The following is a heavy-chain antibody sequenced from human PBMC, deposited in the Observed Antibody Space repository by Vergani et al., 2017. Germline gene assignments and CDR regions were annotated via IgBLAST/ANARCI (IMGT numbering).Heavy chain of an antibody. D-gene: IGHD3-16*02. J-gene: IGHJ1*01. V-gene: IGHV3-15*01. CDR3: TTLYDYVWGSYRPEYFQH. Sequence: EVQLVESGGGLVKPGGSLRLSCAASGFTFSNAWMSWVRQATGKGLEWVGRIKSKTDGGTTDYAAPVKGRFTISRDDSKNTLYLQMNSLKTEDTAVYYCTTLYDYVWGSYRPEYFQHWGQGTLVTVSS. CDR1: GFTFSNAW. CDR2: IKSKTDGGTT.